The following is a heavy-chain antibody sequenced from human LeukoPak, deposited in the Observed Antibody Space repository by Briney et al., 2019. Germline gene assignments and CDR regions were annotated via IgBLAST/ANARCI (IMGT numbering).Heavy chain of an antibody. J-gene: IGHJ6*02. CDR3: ARDQLPDV. V-gene: IGHV3-23*01. Sequence: PGGSLRLSCAASGFTFTNYAMTWVRQAPGKGLEWVSTISGSGSSTYYADSVKGRFTISRDNAKNSLYLQMNSLRAEDTAVYYCARDQLPDVWGQGTTVTVSS. CDR1: GFTFTNYA. CDR2: ISGSGSST. D-gene: IGHD4-23*01.